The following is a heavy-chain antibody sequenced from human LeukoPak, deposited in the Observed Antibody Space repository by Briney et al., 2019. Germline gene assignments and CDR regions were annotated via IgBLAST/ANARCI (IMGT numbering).Heavy chain of an antibody. Sequence: SETLSLTCAVYGGSFSGYYWSWIRQPPGKGLEWIGEINHSGSTNYNPSLKSRVTISVDTSKNQFSLKLSSVTAADTAVYYCARPLAFGYYKAFDIWGQGTMVTVSS. CDR3: ARPLAFGYYKAFDI. V-gene: IGHV4-34*01. J-gene: IGHJ3*02. CDR2: INHSGST. CDR1: GGSFSGYY. D-gene: IGHD3-9*01.